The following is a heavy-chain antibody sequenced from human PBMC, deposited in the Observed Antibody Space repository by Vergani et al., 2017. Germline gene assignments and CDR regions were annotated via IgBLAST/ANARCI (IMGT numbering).Heavy chain of an antibody. CDR2: ISGSGGST. Sequence: EVQLLESGGGLVQPGGSLRLSCAASGFTFSSYVMSWVRQAPGKGLEGVSAISGSGGSTYYADSVKGRFTISRDNSQNTLDLQMNILRAEDTAVYYCAKSISGWPVNDYWGQGTLVTVSS. J-gene: IGHJ4*02. CDR1: GFTFSSYV. V-gene: IGHV3-23*01. D-gene: IGHD6-19*01. CDR3: AKSISGWPVNDY.